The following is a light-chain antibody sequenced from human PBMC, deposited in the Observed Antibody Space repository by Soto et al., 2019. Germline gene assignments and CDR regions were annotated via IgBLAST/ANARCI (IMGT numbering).Light chain of an antibody. CDR2: SAS. Sequence: EIVLTQSPGTLSLSPGERVTLSCRASQSVSSNYLAWYQQKPGQAPRPLIYSASSRATGIPDRISGSGSGTDFSLIIIRLEPEDFAVYYCQQYGGSPRVTFGGGTKVEIK. J-gene: IGKJ4*01. CDR3: QQYGGSPRVT. V-gene: IGKV3-20*01. CDR1: QSVSSNY.